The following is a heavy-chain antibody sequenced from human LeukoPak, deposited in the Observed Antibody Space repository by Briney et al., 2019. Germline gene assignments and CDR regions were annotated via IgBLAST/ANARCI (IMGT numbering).Heavy chain of an antibody. CDR2: IYTSGST. CDR3: ARHRDCTNGVCYSLHYYYMDV. V-gene: IGHV4-4*09. J-gene: IGHJ6*03. Sequence: SETLSLTCTVSVGSISSYYWSWIRQHPGKGLEWIGYIYTSGSTNYNPSLKSRVTISVDTSKNQFSLKLSSVTAADTAVYYCARHRDCTNGVCYSLHYYYMDVWGKGTTVTVSS. D-gene: IGHD2-8*01. CDR1: VGSISSYY.